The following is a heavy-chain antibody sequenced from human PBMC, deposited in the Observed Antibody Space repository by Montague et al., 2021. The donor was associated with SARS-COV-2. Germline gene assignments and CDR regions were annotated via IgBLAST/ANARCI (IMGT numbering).Heavy chain of an antibody. Sequence: CAISGDSVSSNSAAWNWIRQSPSRGLEWLGRTYYRSRWFNDYAVSIRSRITINPDTSKNQFSLQLNSVTPEDTAVYYCARATEWRGYYYYYYMDVWAKGTTVTVSS. CDR2: TYYRSRWFN. CDR3: ARATEWRGYYYYYYMDV. J-gene: IGHJ6*03. V-gene: IGHV6-1*01. D-gene: IGHD1-14*01. CDR1: GDSVSSNSAA.